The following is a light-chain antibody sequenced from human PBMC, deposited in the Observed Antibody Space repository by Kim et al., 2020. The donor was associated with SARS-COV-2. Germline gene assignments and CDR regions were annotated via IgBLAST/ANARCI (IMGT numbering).Light chain of an antibody. CDR3: QQYGSSPIT. CDR2: GAL. CDR1: QTVADNY. Sequence: EIVLTQSPGTLSLSPGETATLSCRASQTVADNYVAWYRLRPGQPPRLLIYGALHRGTGIPDRFSGAASGTSFTLTISRLEPEDFTLYFCQQYGSSPITFGQGTRLEIK. V-gene: IGKV3-20*01. J-gene: IGKJ5*01.